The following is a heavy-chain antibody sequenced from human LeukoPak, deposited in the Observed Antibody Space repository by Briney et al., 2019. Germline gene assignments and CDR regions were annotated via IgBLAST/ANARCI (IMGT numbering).Heavy chain of an antibody. D-gene: IGHD3-22*01. CDR1: GFTFITYG. Sequence: GESLRLSCAASGFTFITYGMHWVRQAPGKGLEWMGGFDPEDGETIYAQKFQGRVTMTEDTSTDTAYMELSSLRSEDTAVYYCATQAGYYDSTRAEYFQHWGQGTLVTVSS. CDR2: FDPEDGET. V-gene: IGHV1-24*01. CDR3: ATQAGYYDSTRAEYFQH. J-gene: IGHJ1*01.